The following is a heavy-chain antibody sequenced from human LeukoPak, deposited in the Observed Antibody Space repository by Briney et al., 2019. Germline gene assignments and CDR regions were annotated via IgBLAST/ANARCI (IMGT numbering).Heavy chain of an antibody. CDR1: GFTFSSYE. CDR3: ASHRWFDP. Sequence: GSLRLSCAASGFTFSSYEMNWVRQPPGKGLEWIGSIYYSGSTYYNPSLKSRVTISVDTSKNQFSLKLSSVTAADTAVYYCASHRWFDPWGQGTLVTVSS. V-gene: IGHV4-39*01. J-gene: IGHJ5*02. CDR2: IYYSGST.